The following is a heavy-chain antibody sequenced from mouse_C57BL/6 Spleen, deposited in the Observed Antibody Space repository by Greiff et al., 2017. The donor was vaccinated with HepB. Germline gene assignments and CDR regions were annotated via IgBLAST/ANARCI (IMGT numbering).Heavy chain of an antibody. CDR2: ISYDGSN. V-gene: IGHV3-6*01. CDR1: GYSITSGYY. J-gene: IGHJ2*01. CDR3: ARGSRDYFDY. Sequence: EVQLVESGPGLVKPSQSLSLTCSVTGYSITSGYYWNWIRQFPGNKLEWMGYISYDGSNNYNPSLKNRISITRDTSKNQFFLKLNSVTTEDTATYYCARGSRDYFDYWGQGTTLTVSS. D-gene: IGHD1-1*01.